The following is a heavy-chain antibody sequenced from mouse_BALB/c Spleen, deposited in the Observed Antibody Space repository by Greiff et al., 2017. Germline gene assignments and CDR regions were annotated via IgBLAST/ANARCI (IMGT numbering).Heavy chain of an antibody. Sequence: LQQPGSELVRPGASVKLSCKASGYTFTSYWMHWVKQRHGQGLEWIGNIYPGSGSTNYDEKFKSKGTLTVDTSSSTAYMHLSSLTSEDSAVYYCTRCPYGSYFDYWGQGTTLTVSS. CDR2: IYPGSGST. D-gene: IGHD2-2*01. J-gene: IGHJ2*01. CDR1: GYTFTSYW. CDR3: TRCPYGSYFDY. V-gene: IGHV1S22*01.